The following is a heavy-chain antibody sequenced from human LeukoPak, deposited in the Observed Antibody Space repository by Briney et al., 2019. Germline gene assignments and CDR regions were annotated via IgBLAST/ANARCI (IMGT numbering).Heavy chain of an antibody. CDR3: ARCPPVQLERHRYFYYYMDV. CDR2: ISGSGGST. V-gene: IGHV3-23*01. J-gene: IGHJ6*03. D-gene: IGHD1-1*01. CDR1: GFTFSSYA. Sequence: GGSLRLSCAASGFTFSSYAMSWVRQAPGKGLEWVSAISGSGGSTYYADSVKGRFTISRDNSKNTLYPQMNSLRAEDTAVYYCARCPPVQLERHRYFYYYMDVWGKGTTVTVSS.